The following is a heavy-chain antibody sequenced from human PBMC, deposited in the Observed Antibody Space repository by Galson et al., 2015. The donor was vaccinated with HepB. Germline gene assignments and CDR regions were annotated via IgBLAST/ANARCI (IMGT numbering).Heavy chain of an antibody. CDR2: IYWNDGK. J-gene: IGHJ5*02. V-gene: IGHV2-5*01. CDR1: GFSLSTSGVG. D-gene: IGHD2/OR15-2a*01. Sequence: PALVKPTQTLTLTCTFSGFSLSTSGVGVGWIRQSPGKAPEWLAVIYWNDGKRYSPSLNSRLTITKDTSKNQVVLTMTNMDPVDTATYYCVRRLLPNWLDPWGQGILVTVSS. CDR3: VRRLLPNWLDP.